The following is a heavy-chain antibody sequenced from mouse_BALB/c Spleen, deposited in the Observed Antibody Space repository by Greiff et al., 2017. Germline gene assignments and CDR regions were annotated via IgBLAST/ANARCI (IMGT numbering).Heavy chain of an antibody. Sequence: VQLQQSGAELVKPGASVKLSCTASGFNIKDTYMHWVKQRPEQGLEWIGRIDPANGNTKYDPKFQGKATITAVTSSNTAYLQLSSLTSEDTAVYYCSRRLGSYAMDYGGQGTSVTVSA. CDR1: GFNIKDTY. V-gene: IGHV14-3*02. J-gene: IGHJ4*01. D-gene: IGHD4-1*01. CDR3: SRRLGSYAMDY. CDR2: IDPANGNT.